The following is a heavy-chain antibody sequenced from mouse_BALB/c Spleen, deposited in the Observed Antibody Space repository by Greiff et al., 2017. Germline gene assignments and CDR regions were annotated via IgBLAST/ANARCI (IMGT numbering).Heavy chain of an antibody. CDR2: ISYDGSN. D-gene: IGHD2-4*01. Sequence: EVKLLESGPGLVKPSQSLSLTCSVTGYSITSGYYWNWIRQFPGNKLEWMGYISYDGSNNYNPSLKNRISITRDTSKNQFFLKLNSVTTEDTATYYCARESYYDYPYYAMDYWGQGTSVTVSS. CDR1: GYSITSGYY. V-gene: IGHV3-6*02. J-gene: IGHJ4*01. CDR3: ARESYYDYPYYAMDY.